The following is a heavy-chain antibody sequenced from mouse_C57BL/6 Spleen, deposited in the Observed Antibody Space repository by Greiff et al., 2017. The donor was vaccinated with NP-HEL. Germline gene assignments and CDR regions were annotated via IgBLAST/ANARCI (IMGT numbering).Heavy chain of an antibody. CDR1: GFTFSDYG. V-gene: IGHV5-17*01. CDR3: ARDKLGPDWYFDV. D-gene: IGHD4-1*01. CDR2: ISSGSSTI. Sequence: EVKLMESGGGLVKPGGSLKLSCAASGFTFSDYGMHWVRQAPEKGLEWVAYISSGSSTIYYADTVKGRFTISRDNAKNTLFLQMTSLRSEDTAMYYCARDKLGPDWYFDVWGTGTTVTVSS. J-gene: IGHJ1*03.